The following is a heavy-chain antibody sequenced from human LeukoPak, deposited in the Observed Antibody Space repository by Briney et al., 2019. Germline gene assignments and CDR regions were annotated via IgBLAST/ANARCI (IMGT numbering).Heavy chain of an antibody. Sequence: QSGGSLRLSCAASGFTFSSYGMHWVRQAPGKGLEWVAFIRYGGSNKYYADSVKGRFTISRDNSKNTLYLQMNSLRAEDTAVYYCAKGNYYDSSGYYSLFDFWGQGTLVTVSS. CDR1: GFTFSSYG. J-gene: IGHJ4*02. CDR3: AKGNYYDSSGYYSLFDF. V-gene: IGHV3-30*02. CDR2: IRYGGSNK. D-gene: IGHD3-22*01.